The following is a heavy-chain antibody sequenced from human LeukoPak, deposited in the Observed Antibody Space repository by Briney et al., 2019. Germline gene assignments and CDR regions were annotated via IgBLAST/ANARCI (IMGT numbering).Heavy chain of an antibody. CDR3: ARGRVSSSWSRVDYYYGMDV. V-gene: IGHV4-34*01. CDR2: INHSGST. CDR1: GGSFSGYY. Sequence: PSETLSLTCAVYGGSFSGYYWSWIRQPPGKGLEWIGEINHSGSTNYNPSLKSRVTISVDTSKNQFSLKLSSVTAADTAVYYCARGRVSSSWSRVDYYYGMDVWGQGTTVTVSS. D-gene: IGHD6-13*01. J-gene: IGHJ6*02.